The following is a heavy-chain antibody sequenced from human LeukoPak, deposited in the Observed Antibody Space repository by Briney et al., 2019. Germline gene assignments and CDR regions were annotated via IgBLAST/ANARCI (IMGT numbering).Heavy chain of an antibody. Sequence: ASGKVSCKAAGRSFSSYTVDWVRLAGGQGRGCWGGISPIFGTANYAQRFQGRVTITADESTTTAYMELRSLRSEDTAVYYCARDLYPTGTTADYWGQGTLVTVSS. V-gene: IGHV1-69*13. CDR1: GRSFSSYT. CDR2: ISPIFGTA. CDR3: ARDLYPTGTTADY. D-gene: IGHD1-1*01. J-gene: IGHJ4*02.